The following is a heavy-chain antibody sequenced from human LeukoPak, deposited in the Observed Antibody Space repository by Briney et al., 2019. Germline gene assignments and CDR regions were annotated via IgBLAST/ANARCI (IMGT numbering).Heavy chain of an antibody. D-gene: IGHD3-3*01. J-gene: IGHJ5*02. CDR1: GFTFRNYG. Sequence: GGSLRLSCAASGFTFRNYGMHWVRQAPGKGLEWVAVISYDGSNKYYADSVKGRFTISRDNSKNTLYLQMNSLRAEDTAVYYCAKDREWLSNWLDPWGQGTLVTVSS. CDR2: ISYDGSNK. V-gene: IGHV3-30*18. CDR3: AKDREWLSNWLDP.